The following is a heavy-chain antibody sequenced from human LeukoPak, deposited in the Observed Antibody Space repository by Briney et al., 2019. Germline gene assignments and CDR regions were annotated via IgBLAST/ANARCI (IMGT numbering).Heavy chain of an antibody. CDR1: GYTFTSYY. CDR2: INPNSGGT. J-gene: IGHJ4*02. Sequence: ASVKVSCKASGYTFTSYYMHWVRQAPGQGLEWMGWINPNSGGTNYAQKFQGRVTMTRDTSISTAYMELSRLRSDDTAVYYCARNYGDYVAFDYWGQGTLVTVSS. D-gene: IGHD4-17*01. CDR3: ARNYGDYVAFDY. V-gene: IGHV1-2*02.